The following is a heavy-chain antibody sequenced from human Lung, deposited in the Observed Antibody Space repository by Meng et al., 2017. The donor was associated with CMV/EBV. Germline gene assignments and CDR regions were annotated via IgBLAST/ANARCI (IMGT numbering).Heavy chain of an antibody. J-gene: IGHJ3*02. CDR2: IYYSGST. CDR3: ARSDGGPPRITMVRGVIINAFDI. CDR1: GGXFSGYY. V-gene: IGHV4-34*09. D-gene: IGHD3-10*01. Sequence: SXPXSLXCAVYGGXFSGYYWSRIRQPPGKGLEWSGYIYYSGSTYYNPSLKSRVTISVDTSKNQFSLKLSSVTAADTAVYYCARSDGGPPRITMVRGVIINAFDIWXQGTMVTVSS.